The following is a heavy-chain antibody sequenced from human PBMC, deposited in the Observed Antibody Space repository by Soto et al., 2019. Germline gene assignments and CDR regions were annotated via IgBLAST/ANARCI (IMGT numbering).Heavy chain of an antibody. Sequence: SETLSLTCAVSGGSISSSNWWSWVRQPPGKGLEWIGEIYHSGSTNHNPSLKSRVTISVDKSKNQFSLKLSSVTAADTAVYYCARDGGGIAVAGTGFDYWGQGTLVTVSS. J-gene: IGHJ4*02. D-gene: IGHD6-19*01. V-gene: IGHV4-4*02. CDR2: IYHSGST. CDR3: ARDGGGIAVAGTGFDY. CDR1: GGSISSSNW.